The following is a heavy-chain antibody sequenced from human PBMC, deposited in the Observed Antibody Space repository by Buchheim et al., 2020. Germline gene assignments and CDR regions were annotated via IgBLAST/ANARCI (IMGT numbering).Heavy chain of an antibody. Sequence: EVQLVESGGGLVQPGGSLRLSCAASGFTFSSYWKHWVRQAPGKGLVWVSRINSDGSSTSYEDSVKGRLTISRDNAKNKLSPQMNSLRAEDTAVYYCARGDPVLSGYYPYYYYGMDVWGQGTT. CDR2: INSDGSST. CDR1: GFTFSSYW. J-gene: IGHJ6*02. D-gene: IGHD3-3*01. CDR3: ARGDPVLSGYYPYYYYGMDV. V-gene: IGHV3-74*01.